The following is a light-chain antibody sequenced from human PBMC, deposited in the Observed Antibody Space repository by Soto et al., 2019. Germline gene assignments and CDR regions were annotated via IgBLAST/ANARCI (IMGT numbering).Light chain of an antibody. CDR3: QQLDLYPIT. CDR1: QDISRY. J-gene: IGKJ3*01. Sequence: DIQLTQSPSLLSASIGDRVTITCRASQDISRYLAWYQQKPGTAPRLLISLATTLQGGVPSRFSGSGSGTEFNLTISGLQPEDIATYYCQQLDLYPITFGPGTAVEIK. V-gene: IGKV1-9*01. CDR2: LAT.